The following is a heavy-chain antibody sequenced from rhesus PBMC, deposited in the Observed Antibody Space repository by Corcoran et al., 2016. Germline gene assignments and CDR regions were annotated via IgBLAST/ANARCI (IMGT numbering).Heavy chain of an antibody. V-gene: IGHV4-165*01. D-gene: IGHD6-13*01. CDR1: GGSLSGYY. Sequence: QVQLQESGPGVVKPSETLSLTCAVSGGSLSGYYLWSWIRQPPGKGLAWIGCIGGTGGSTHYNPSLKTRVTISQDTSKNQFSLKLSSVTAADTAVYYCARESSWSAYFGLDSWGQGVVVTVSS. CDR3: ARESSWSAYFGLDS. J-gene: IGHJ6*01. CDR2: IGGTGGST.